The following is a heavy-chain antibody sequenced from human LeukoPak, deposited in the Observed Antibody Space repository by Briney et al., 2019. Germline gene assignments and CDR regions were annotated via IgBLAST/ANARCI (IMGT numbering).Heavy chain of an antibody. CDR2: MNPNSGNT. Sequence: ASAKVSCKASGYTFTSYDINWVRQATGQGLEWMGWMNPNSGNTGYAQKFQGRVTITRNTSISTAYMELSSLRSEDTAVYYCARYGSGSSDVDYWGQGTLVTVSS. CDR1: GYTFTSYD. CDR3: ARYGSGSSDVDY. J-gene: IGHJ4*02. D-gene: IGHD3-10*01. V-gene: IGHV1-8*03.